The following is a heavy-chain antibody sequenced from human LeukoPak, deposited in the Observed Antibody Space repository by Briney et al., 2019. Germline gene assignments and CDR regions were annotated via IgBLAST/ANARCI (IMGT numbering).Heavy chain of an antibody. Sequence: GGSLRLSCAASEFTFSNFAMTWIRQAPGKGLEWVSGLSASDGSAYYADSVKGRFTISRDNSKNTLYLQMNSLRAEDTALYYCAKNIGGYDYWGQGTLVTVSS. CDR1: EFTFSNFA. CDR3: AKNIGGYDY. J-gene: IGHJ4*02. CDR2: LSASDGSA. V-gene: IGHV3-23*01. D-gene: IGHD5-12*01.